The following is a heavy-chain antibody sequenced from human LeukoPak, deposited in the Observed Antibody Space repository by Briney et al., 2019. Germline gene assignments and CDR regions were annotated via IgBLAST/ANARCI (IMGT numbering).Heavy chain of an antibody. CDR2: ISYDGSNK. Sequence: GGSLRLSCAASGFTFSSYNMNWVRQAPGKGLEWVAVISYDGSNKYYADSVKGRFTISRDNSKNTLYLQMNSLRAEDTAVYYCAREGGVSDAFDIWGQGTMVTVSS. CDR1: GFTFSSYN. CDR3: AREGGVSDAFDI. V-gene: IGHV3-30*03. D-gene: IGHD1-26*01. J-gene: IGHJ3*02.